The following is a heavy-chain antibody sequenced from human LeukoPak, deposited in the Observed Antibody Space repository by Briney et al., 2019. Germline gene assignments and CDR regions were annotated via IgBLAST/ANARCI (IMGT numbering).Heavy chain of an antibody. Sequence: PGGSLRLSCAASGFIFSNYDMSWVRQAPGKGLEWVSVIAGSDGFTQYADSVKGRFTISRDNSKNTVYLQMNRLRVEDTALYYCVRSLDYWGQGTLVTVSS. CDR1: GFIFSNYD. J-gene: IGHJ4*02. CDR2: IAGSDGFT. CDR3: VRSLDY. V-gene: IGHV3-23*01.